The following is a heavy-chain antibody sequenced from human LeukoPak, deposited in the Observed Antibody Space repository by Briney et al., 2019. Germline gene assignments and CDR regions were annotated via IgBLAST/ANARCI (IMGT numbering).Heavy chain of an antibody. CDR2: INHSGST. J-gene: IGHJ3*02. V-gene: IGHV4-34*01. D-gene: IGHD2-2*01. Sequence: SETLSLTCAVYGGSFSGYYWSWIRQPPGKGLEWIGEINHSGSTNYNPSLKSRVTISVDTSKNQFSLKLSSVTAADTAVYYCARSTSPAHAFDIWGQGTWSPSLQ. CDR1: GGSFSGYY. CDR3: ARSTSPAHAFDI.